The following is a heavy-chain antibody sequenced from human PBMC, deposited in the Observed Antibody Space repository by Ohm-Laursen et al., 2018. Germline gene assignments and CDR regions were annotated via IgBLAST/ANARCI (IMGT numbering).Heavy chain of an antibody. CDR2: LSSSGHT. Sequence: PSDTLSLTCTVSSGSISGSDYYWGWIRQPPGKGLEWIGSLSSSGHTYHNPSLRSRASISVDTSKNQVSLKLRSVTAADTAVYHCAVLRFLVWTPTSIQFDPWGQGILVTVSS. D-gene: IGHD3-3*01. CDR3: AVLRFLVWTPTSIQFDP. J-gene: IGHJ5*02. CDR1: SGSISGSDYY. V-gene: IGHV4-39*01.